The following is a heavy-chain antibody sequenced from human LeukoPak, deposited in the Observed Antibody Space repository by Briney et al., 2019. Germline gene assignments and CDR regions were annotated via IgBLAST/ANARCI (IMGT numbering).Heavy chain of an antibody. V-gene: IGHV4-59*01. Sequence: SETLSLTCTVSVGSLRSYYWSWLRQPPGKGRAWIGYIYYSGSTNYNPSLKSRVTISVDTSKNQFSLKLSSVTAADTAVYYCARSVVVTAYFDYWGQGTLVTVSS. D-gene: IGHD2-21*02. CDR2: IYYSGST. CDR1: VGSLRSYY. CDR3: ARSVVVTAYFDY. J-gene: IGHJ4*02.